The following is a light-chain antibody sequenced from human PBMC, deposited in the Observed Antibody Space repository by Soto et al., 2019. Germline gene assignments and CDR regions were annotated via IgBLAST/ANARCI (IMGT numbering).Light chain of an antibody. J-gene: IGKJ4*02. CDR1: QTISGW. V-gene: IGKV1-5*01. Sequence: DIQMTQSPSTLSASVGDRVTITCRASQTISGWLAWYQQRPGKAPNLLIFDASTLESGVPSRFSGSGSGTTFTLTISSLQSDDFATYYCLQYNGYYRTFGGGTKVDIK. CDR2: DAS. CDR3: LQYNGYYRT.